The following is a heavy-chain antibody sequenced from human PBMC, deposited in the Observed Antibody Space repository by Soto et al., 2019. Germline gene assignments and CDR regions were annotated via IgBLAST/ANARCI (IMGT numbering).Heavy chain of an antibody. CDR2: IDPSDSYT. Sequence: PGESLKISCKGSGYSFSSYWVNWGRQMPGEALEWMGRIDPSDSYTNYSPSFQGHVTISADKSISTAYLQWSSLKASDTAMYYCARKGREGYYYYYYGMDVWGQGTTVTVSS. J-gene: IGHJ6*02. CDR1: GYSFSSYW. CDR3: ARKGREGYYYYYYGMDV. V-gene: IGHV5-10-1*01. D-gene: IGHD3-10*01.